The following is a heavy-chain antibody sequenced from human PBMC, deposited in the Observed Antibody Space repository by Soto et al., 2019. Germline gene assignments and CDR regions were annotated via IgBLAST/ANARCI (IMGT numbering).Heavy chain of an antibody. CDR2: ISYDGSNK. Sequence: PGGSLRLSCAASGFTFSSYGMHWVRQAPGKGLEWVAVISYDGSNKYYADSVKGRFTISRDNSKNTLYLQMNSLRAEDTAVYYCAKSVDIVATGPDYWGQGTLVTVSS. J-gene: IGHJ4*02. V-gene: IGHV3-30*18. CDR1: GFTFSSYG. D-gene: IGHD5-12*01. CDR3: AKSVDIVATGPDY.